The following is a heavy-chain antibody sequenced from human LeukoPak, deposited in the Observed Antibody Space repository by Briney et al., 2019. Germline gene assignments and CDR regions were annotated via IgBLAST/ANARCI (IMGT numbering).Heavy chain of an antibody. J-gene: IGHJ6*03. CDR1: GFTFSSYG. V-gene: IGHV3-30*02. CDR2: IHYDGSNA. D-gene: IGHD2-8*01. Sequence: PGGSLRLSCAASGFTFSSYGMHWVRQAPGKGLERVAYIHYDGSNAHYAHSVKGRFRISRDSSKNILYLQMNSLRAEDTAVYYCAKDRCSNGIGCYYYYMDVWGKGTTVTISS. CDR3: AKDRCSNGIGCYYYYMDV.